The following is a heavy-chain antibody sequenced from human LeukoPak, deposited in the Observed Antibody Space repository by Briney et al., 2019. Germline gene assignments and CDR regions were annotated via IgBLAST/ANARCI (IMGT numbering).Heavy chain of an antibody. D-gene: IGHD2-2*02. CDR3: AKQIGVVPAAIRGYYFDY. CDR2: IRYDGSNK. Sequence: GGSLRLSCAASGFTFSSYGMHWVRQAPGKGLEWVAFIRYDGSNKYYADSVKGRFTISRDNSKNTLYLQMDSLRAEDTAVYYRAKQIGVVPAAIRGYYFDYWGQGTLVTVSS. V-gene: IGHV3-30*02. CDR1: GFTFSSYG. J-gene: IGHJ4*02.